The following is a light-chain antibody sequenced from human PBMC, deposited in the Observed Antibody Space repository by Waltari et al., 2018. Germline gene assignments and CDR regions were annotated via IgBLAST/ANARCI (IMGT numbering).Light chain of an antibody. V-gene: IGKV4-1*01. Sequence: DIVMTQSPDSLAVSLGERATINCKSSQSVLYSSNNKNYLAWYKQKPGQPPKVLFYWASTRESVVPDRFSGSGSGTDFTLTISSLQAEDVAVYYCQQHYSSPFTFGPGTKVDIK. J-gene: IGKJ3*01. CDR3: QQHYSSPFT. CDR1: QSVLYSSNNKNY. CDR2: WAS.